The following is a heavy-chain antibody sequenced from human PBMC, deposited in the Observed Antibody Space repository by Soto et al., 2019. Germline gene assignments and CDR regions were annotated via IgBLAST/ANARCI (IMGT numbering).Heavy chain of an antibody. D-gene: IGHD2-15*01. CDR3: ATIDLAYCSGGSCNDY. V-gene: IGHV1-58*01. J-gene: IGHJ4*02. CDR2: IVVGSGNT. Sequence: SVKVSCKASGFTFTSSAVQWVRQARGQRLEWIGWIVVGSGNTNYAQKFQERVTITRDMSTSTAYMELSSLRSEDTAVYYCATIDLAYCSGGSCNDYWGQGTLVTVSS. CDR1: GFTFTSSA.